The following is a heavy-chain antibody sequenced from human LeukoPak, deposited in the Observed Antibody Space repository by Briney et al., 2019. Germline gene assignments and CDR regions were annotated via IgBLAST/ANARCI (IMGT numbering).Heavy chain of an antibody. CDR1: GFTFDDYA. D-gene: IGHD2-15*01. CDR2: ISWDGGII. V-gene: IGHV3-43D*03. Sequence: GGSLRLSCAASGFTFDDYAMHWVRQAPGKGLEWVSLISWDGGIIYYADSVKGRFTISRDNSKNSLYLQMNSLRVEDTALYYCAKDSLGYCSGGSCYGGSDYWGQGTLVTVSS. J-gene: IGHJ4*02. CDR3: AKDSLGYCSGGSCYGGSDY.